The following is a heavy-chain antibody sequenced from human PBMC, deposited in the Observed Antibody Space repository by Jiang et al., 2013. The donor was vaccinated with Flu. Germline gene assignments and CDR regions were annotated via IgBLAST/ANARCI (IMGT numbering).Heavy chain of an antibody. Sequence: SCKGSGYDFTSYWIDWVRQLPGKGLEWMGKIDPSDSYTSYSPSFRGQVTISADKSIRTAFLHWTNLKASDTAMYYCARLRMIVVNTPYAFDIWGQGTMVTVSS. J-gene: IGHJ3*02. CDR3: ARLRMIVVNTPYAFDI. V-gene: IGHV5-10-1*04. CDR2: IDPSDSYT. CDR1: GYDFTSYW. D-gene: IGHD3-22*01.